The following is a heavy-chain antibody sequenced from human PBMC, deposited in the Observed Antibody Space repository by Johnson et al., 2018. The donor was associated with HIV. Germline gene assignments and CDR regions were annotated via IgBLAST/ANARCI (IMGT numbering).Heavy chain of an antibody. D-gene: IGHD5-24*01. CDR3: ARACRDGYTCDVFDI. J-gene: IGHJ3*02. CDR1: GFTVSSNY. V-gene: IGHV3-66*01. Sequence: EVQLVESGGGLVQPGGSLRLSCAASGFTVSSNYMTWVRQAPGKGLEWVSVIFSVGSTYYADSVKGRFTISRDNSKNTLYLQMNSLRAEDTAVYYCARACRDGYTCDVFDIWGQGTMVTVSS. CDR2: IFSVGST.